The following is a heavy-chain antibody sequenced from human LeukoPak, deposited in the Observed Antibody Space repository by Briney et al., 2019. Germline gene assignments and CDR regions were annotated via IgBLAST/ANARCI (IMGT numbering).Heavy chain of an antibody. V-gene: IGHV4-31*03. CDR3: ARDGLRGVGAFDI. CDR1: VGSISSGCYY. Sequence: PSETLSLTCTVSVGSISSGCYYWSWIRQHPGKGLEWIGYIYYSGSTYYNPSLKSRVTISVDTSKNQFSLKLSSVTAADTAVYYCARDGLRGVGAFDIWGQGTMVTVSS. CDR2: IYYSGST. J-gene: IGHJ3*02.